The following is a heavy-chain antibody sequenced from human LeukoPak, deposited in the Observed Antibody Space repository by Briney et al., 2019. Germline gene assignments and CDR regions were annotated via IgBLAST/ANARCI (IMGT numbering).Heavy chain of an antibody. J-gene: IGHJ6*02. V-gene: IGHV4-34*01. CDR2: INHSGST. D-gene: IGHD3-10*01. CDR1: GGSFSGYY. CDR3: ARVLESMVRGVIISYYHYGMDV. Sequence: SETLSLTCAVYGGSFSGYYWSWIRKPPGKGLEWIGEINHSGSTNYNPSLKSRVTISVDTSKNQFSLKLSSVTAADTDVYYCARVLESMVRGVIISYYHYGMDVWGQGTTVTVSS.